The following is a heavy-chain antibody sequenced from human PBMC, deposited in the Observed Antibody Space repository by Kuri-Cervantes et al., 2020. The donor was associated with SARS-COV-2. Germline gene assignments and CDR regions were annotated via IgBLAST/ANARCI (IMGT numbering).Heavy chain of an antibody. D-gene: IGHD3-10*01. V-gene: IGHV3-21*01. CDR2: ISSSSSYI. J-gene: IGHJ6*02. Sequence: GESLKISCAASGFTFSSYSMNWVRQAPGKGLEWVSSISSSSSYISHAGSMKGRFTISRDNAKNSLYLQMNSLRAEDTAVYYCARDYGSGPSGAYYYYGMDVWGQGTTVTVSS. CDR3: ARDYGSGPSGAYYYYGMDV. CDR1: GFTFSSYS.